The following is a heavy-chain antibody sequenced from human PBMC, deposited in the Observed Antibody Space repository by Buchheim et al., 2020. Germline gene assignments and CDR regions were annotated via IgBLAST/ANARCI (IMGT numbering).Heavy chain of an antibody. V-gene: IGHV4-59*01. CDR1: GGSISSYY. J-gene: IGHJ6*02. CDR3: ARDLTGTMGRLYYGMDV. D-gene: IGHD1-14*01. Sequence: QVQLQESGPGLVKPSETLSLTCTVSGGSISSYYWSWIRQPPGKGLEWIGYIYYSGSTNYNPSLKSRVTISVDTSKNQFSLKLSSVTAADTAVYYCARDLTGTMGRLYYGMDVWGQGTT. CDR2: IYYSGST.